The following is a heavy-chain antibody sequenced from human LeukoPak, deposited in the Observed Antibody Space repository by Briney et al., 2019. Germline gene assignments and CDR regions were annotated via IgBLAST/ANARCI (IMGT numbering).Heavy chain of an antibody. CDR1: GGSFSGYY. D-gene: IGHD3-3*01. V-gene: IGHV4-34*01. Sequence: SETLSLTCAVYGGSFSGYYWSWIRQPPGKGLEWIGEINHSGSTKYNPSLKSRVTISVDMSKNQFSLKLSSVTAADTAVYYCARSQGRDDFWSGYYSFDPWGQGTLVTVSS. CDR2: INHSGST. J-gene: IGHJ5*02. CDR3: ARSQGRDDFWSGYYSFDP.